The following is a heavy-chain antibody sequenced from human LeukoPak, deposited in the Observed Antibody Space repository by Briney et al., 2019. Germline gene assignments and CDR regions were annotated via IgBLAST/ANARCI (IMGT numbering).Heavy chain of an antibody. D-gene: IGHD1-26*01. V-gene: IGHV3-53*01. CDR2: IYSGGRT. J-gene: IGHJ1*01. CDR3: AMGATGEYLQY. CDR1: GFTVTNNY. Sequence: GGSLRLSCAAPGFTVTNNYMTWVRQAPGKGLEWVSVIYSGGRTYYAGSVKGRFTISTDSSKNTLYLQMDSLRTEDTAVYYCAMGATGEYLQYWGQGTLVTVSS.